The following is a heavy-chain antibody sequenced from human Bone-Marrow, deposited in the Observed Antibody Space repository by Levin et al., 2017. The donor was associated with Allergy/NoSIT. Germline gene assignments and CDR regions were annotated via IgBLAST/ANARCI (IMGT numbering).Heavy chain of an antibody. CDR3: ATEPLFGVVSPPVY. D-gene: IGHD3-3*01. Sequence: ASVKVSCKLSGYSLTELSMHWVRQAPGKGLEWMGGFAPEDSKTIYAQKFQGRVTMTEDTSTDTAYMELSSLRSEDTAVYYCATEPLFGVVSPPVYWGQGTLVTVSS. J-gene: IGHJ4*02. CDR2: FAPEDSKT. CDR1: GYSLTELS. V-gene: IGHV1-24*01.